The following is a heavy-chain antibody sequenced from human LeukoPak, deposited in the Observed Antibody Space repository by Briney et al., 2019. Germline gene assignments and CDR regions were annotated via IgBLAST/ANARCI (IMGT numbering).Heavy chain of an antibody. CDR3: ARDPIVQAGYYYGMDV. Sequence: GASVEVSCKASGYTFTAYYIHWVRQAPGQGLEWMGWINPNSGATNYAQNFQGRVTMTAVTSISAAYLDLSRLRSDDSAVYYCARDPIVQAGYYYGMDVWGQGTAVTVSS. CDR2: INPNSGAT. CDR1: GYTFTAYY. V-gene: IGHV1-2*02. J-gene: IGHJ6*02. D-gene: IGHD2/OR15-2a*01.